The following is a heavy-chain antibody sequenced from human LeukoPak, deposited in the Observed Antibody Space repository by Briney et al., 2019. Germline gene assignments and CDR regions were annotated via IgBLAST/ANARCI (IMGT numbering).Heavy chain of an antibody. J-gene: IGHJ4*02. CDR2: ISSSSSYI. Sequence: PGGSLRLSCAASGFTFSSYSMNWVRQAPGKGLEWVSSISSSSSYIYYADSVKGRFTISRDNAKNSLYLQMNSLRAEDRAVYYCERLVVGNGYTPWGQGTQVTVSS. D-gene: IGHD3-22*01. CDR3: ERLVVGNGYTP. V-gene: IGHV3-21*01. CDR1: GFTFSSYS.